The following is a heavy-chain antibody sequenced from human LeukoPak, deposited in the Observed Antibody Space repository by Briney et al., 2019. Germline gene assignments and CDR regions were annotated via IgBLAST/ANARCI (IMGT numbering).Heavy chain of an antibody. Sequence: GGSLRLSCAASGFTLSSYSMNWVRQAPGKGLEWVSSISSSSSYIYYADSVKGRFTISRDNAKNSLYLQMNSLRAEDTAVHYCAREVYSYGLDDYWGQGTLVTVSS. CDR2: ISSSSSYI. J-gene: IGHJ4*02. V-gene: IGHV3-21*01. CDR3: AREVYSYGLDDY. CDR1: GFTLSSYS. D-gene: IGHD5-18*01.